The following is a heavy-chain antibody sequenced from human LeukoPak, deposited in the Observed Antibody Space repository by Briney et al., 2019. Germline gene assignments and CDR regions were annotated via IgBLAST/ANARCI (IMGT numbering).Heavy chain of an antibody. CDR1: GYSFTSYW. J-gene: IGHJ4*02. CDR2: IYPGDSDT. CDR3: ARQRYCSGGSCLADY. D-gene: IGHD2-15*01. Sequence: GESLKISCKGSGYSFTSYWIGWVRQMPGKGLEWMGIIYPGDSDTRYSPSFQGQVTISADESISTAYLQWSSLKASDTAMYYCARQRYCSGGSCLADYWGQGTLVTVSS. V-gene: IGHV5-51*01.